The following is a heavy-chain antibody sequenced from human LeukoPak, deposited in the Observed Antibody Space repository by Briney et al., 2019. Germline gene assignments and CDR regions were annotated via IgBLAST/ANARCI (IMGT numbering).Heavy chain of an antibody. V-gene: IGHV3-74*01. CDR3: ARDWFTRLGELSPDRAFDY. CDR2: INNDGTAT. CDR1: GFTFSAYW. Sequence: PGGSLRLSCAASGFTFSAYWMHWVRQVPGKGLVWVSRINNDGTATFFADSVKGRFTISRDNAKNSLYLQMNSLRAEDTALYYCARDWFTRLGELSPDRAFDYWGQGTLVTVSS. J-gene: IGHJ4*02. D-gene: IGHD3-16*02.